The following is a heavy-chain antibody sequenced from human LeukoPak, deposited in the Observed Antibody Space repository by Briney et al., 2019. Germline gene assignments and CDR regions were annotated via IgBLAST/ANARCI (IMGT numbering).Heavy chain of an antibody. D-gene: IGHD3-16*02. CDR2: INSDGSST. V-gene: IGHV3-74*01. CDR1: GFTFSSYW. J-gene: IGHJ3*02. Sequence: PGGSLRLSCAASGFTFSSYWMHWVRQAPGKGLVWVSRINSDGSSTSYADSVKGRFTISRDNAKNTLYLQMNSLRAEDTAVYYCASLGNDYVWGSYRYGAFDIWGQGTMVTASS. CDR3: ASLGNDYVWGSYRYGAFDI.